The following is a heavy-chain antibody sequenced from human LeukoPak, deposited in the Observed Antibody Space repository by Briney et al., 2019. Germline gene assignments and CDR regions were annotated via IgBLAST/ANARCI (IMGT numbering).Heavy chain of an antibody. V-gene: IGHV1-18*01. CDR3: TRDLGVDTTMIFFDY. D-gene: IGHD5-18*01. CDR1: GYTFTSFG. CDR2: ISAYNGNT. J-gene: IGHJ4*02. Sequence: ASVKVSCKASGYTFTSFGISWVRQAPGQGLEWMGWISAYNGNTNYAQKLQGRVTMTTDTSTSTAYMEIRSLRSDDTAVYYCTRDLGVDTTMIFFDYWGQGSLVTVSS.